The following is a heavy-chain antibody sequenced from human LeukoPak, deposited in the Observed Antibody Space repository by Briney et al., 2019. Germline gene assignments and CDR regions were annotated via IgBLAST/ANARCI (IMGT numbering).Heavy chain of an antibody. D-gene: IGHD6-19*01. J-gene: IGHJ4*02. CDR3: ARVGSGWSFDY. Sequence: TGGSLRLSCAASGFTFSSYDMHWVRHATGKGLEWVSAIGTAGDTYYPGSVKGRFTISRENAKNSLYLQMNSLRAGDTAVYYCARVGSGWSFDYWGQGTLVTVSS. CDR1: GFTFSSYD. V-gene: IGHV3-13*01. CDR2: IGTAGDT.